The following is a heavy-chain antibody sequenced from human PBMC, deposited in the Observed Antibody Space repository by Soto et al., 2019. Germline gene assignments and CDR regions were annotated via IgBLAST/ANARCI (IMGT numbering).Heavy chain of an antibody. J-gene: IGHJ4*02. D-gene: IGHD3-3*01. Sequence: ESLKISCRGSGYDFNTNWFGWVRQLPGRGLVWVGIMYPGDSDTRYNPSLQGHVTLSVDVTVNTAFLQWRSLETSDTGMYFCARLPRDCNKTSCYYADHWGQGTQVTVSS. V-gene: IGHV5-51*01. CDR3: ARLPRDCNKTSCYYADH. CDR2: MYPGDSDT. CDR1: GYDFNTNW.